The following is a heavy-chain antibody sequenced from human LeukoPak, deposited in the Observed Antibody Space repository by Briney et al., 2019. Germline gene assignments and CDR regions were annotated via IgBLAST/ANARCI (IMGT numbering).Heavy chain of an antibody. Sequence: ASVKVSCKASGYTFTGYYMHWVRQAPGQGLEWMGWINPSSGGTNYAQKFQGRVTMTRDTSISTAYMELSRLRSDDTAVYYSARDPYCSSTSCYELNYWGQGTLVTVSS. CDR2: INPSSGGT. CDR1: GYTFTGYY. D-gene: IGHD2-2*01. V-gene: IGHV1-2*02. CDR3: ARDPYCSSTSCYELNY. J-gene: IGHJ4*02.